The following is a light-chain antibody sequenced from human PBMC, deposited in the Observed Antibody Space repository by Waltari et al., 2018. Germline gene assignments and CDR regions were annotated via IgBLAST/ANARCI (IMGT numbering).Light chain of an antibody. CDR3: QQHFTLPAT. Sequence: EIVLTQSPGTASLSPGERVTLSCRASQTVVSSSLAWYQQKPGQAPRLVIYRASRRATGIPDRFSGSGSGTDFSLTISRLEPEDFAVYYCQQHFTLPATFGQGTKVEIK. CDR1: QTVVSSS. CDR2: RAS. V-gene: IGKV3-20*01. J-gene: IGKJ1*01.